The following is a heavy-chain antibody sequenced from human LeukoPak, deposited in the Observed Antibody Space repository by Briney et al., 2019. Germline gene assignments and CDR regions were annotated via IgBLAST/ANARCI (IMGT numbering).Heavy chain of an antibody. CDR2: ISYDGSNK. CDR3: ARGYDDYGAFDI. Sequence: GRSLRLSCAASGFTFSSYAMHWVRQAPGKGLEWVAVISYDGSNKYYADSVKGRFTISRDNSKNTLYLQMNSLRAEDTAVYYCARGYDDYGAFDIWGQGTMVTVSS. V-gene: IGHV3-30-3*01. J-gene: IGHJ3*02. CDR1: GFTFSSYA. D-gene: IGHD4-17*01.